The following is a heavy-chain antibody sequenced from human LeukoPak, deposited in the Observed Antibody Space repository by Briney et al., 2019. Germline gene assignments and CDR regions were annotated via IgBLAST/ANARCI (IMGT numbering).Heavy chain of an antibody. D-gene: IGHD3-10*01. CDR1: GGSISSGDYY. Sequence: PSETPSLTCTVSGGSISSGDYYWSWIRQPPGKGLEWIGYIYYSGSTYYNPSLKSRVTISVDTSKNQFSLKLSSVTAADTAVYYCARGPGRFGEPADYWGQGTLVTVSS. CDR2: IYYSGST. J-gene: IGHJ4*02. CDR3: ARGPGRFGEPADY. V-gene: IGHV4-30-4*01.